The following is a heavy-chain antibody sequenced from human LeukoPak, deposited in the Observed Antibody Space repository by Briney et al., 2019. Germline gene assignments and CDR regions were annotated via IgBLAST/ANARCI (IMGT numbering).Heavy chain of an antibody. J-gene: IGHJ6*02. CDR3: ARDESYGDYPSPYYGMDV. Sequence: GGSLRLSCAASGLTFSSYSMNWVRQAPGKGLEWVSSISSSSSYIYYADSVKGRFTISRDNAKNSLYLQMNSLRAEDTAVYYCARDESYGDYPSPYYGMDVWGQGTTVTVSS. CDR2: ISSSSSYI. D-gene: IGHD4-17*01. CDR1: GLTFSSYS. V-gene: IGHV3-21*01.